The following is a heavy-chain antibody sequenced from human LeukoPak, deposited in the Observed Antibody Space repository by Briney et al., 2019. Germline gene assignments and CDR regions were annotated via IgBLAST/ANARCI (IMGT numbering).Heavy chain of an antibody. V-gene: IGHV4-38-2*01. CDR1: GYSISSGYY. J-gene: IGHJ5*02. D-gene: IGHD3-9*01. Sequence: PSETLSLTCAVSGYSISSGYYWGWIRQPPGKGLEWIGSIYHSGSTYYNPSLKSRVTISVDTSKNQFSLKLSSVTAADTAVYYCARCPAYYDILTGYYPNWFDPWGQEPWSPSPQ. CDR2: IYHSGST. CDR3: ARCPAYYDILTGYYPNWFDP.